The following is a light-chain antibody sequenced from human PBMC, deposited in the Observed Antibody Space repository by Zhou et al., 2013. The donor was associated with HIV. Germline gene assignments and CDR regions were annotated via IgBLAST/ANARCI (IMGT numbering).Light chain of an antibody. J-gene: IGKJ4*01. CDR1: QSISSY. CDR3: QQNFDTPPT. Sequence: DIQMTQSPSSLSASVGDRVIITCRASQSISSYFNWYQQKPGKAPKLFIYSASHLQRGVPSRFSGGGSGTDFTLTISNLQPDDFATYYCQQNFDTPPTFGGGTRVEI. V-gene: IGKV1-39*01. CDR2: SAS.